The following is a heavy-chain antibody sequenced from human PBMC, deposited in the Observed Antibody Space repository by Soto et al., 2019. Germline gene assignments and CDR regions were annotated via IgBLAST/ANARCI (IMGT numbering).Heavy chain of an antibody. J-gene: IGHJ3*02. CDR2: IYHSGST. V-gene: IGHV4-4*02. Sequence: QVQLQESGPGLVKPSGTLSLTCAVSGGSISSSNWWSWVRQPPGKGLEWIGEIYHSGSTNYNPSLKSRVTISVDKSKNQFSLKLSSVTAADTAVYYCARVNCSSTSCYNGDAFDIWGQGTMVTVSS. D-gene: IGHD2-2*01. CDR1: GGSISSSNW. CDR3: ARVNCSSTSCYNGDAFDI.